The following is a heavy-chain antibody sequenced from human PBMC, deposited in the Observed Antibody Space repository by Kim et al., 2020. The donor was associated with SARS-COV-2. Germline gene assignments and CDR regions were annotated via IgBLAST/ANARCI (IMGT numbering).Heavy chain of an antibody. CDR3: ARGAPPAWGMDV. J-gene: IGHJ6*02. Sequence: YNPSLKSRVTISVDTSKNQFSLKLSSVTAADTAVYYCARGAPPAWGMDVWGQGTTVTVSS. V-gene: IGHV4-31*02. D-gene: IGHD2-2*01.